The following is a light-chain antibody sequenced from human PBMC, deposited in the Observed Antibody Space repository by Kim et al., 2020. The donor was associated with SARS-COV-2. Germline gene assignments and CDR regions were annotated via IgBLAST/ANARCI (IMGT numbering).Light chain of an antibody. V-gene: IGLV1-44*01. J-gene: IGLJ3*02. CDR3: ATWDGSLNGWV. Sequence: QSVLTQPPSASGTPGQRVTISCSGSSSNIGRATVNWYQQLPGTAPTLLIYNNNQRPSGVPDRFYGSKSGTSASLAISGLQSDDEADYYCATWDGSLNGWVFGGGTQLTVL. CDR1: SSNIGRAT. CDR2: NNN.